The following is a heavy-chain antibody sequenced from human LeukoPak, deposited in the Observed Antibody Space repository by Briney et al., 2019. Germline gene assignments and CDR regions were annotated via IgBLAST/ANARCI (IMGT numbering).Heavy chain of an antibody. V-gene: IGHV4-4*07. CDR2: IYTSGST. CDR3: ARSVVVPYGMDV. J-gene: IGHJ6*02. Sequence: WIGRIYTSGSTNYNPSLKSRVTMSVDTSKNQFSLKLSSVTAADTAVYYCARSVVVPYGMDVWGQGTTVTVSS. D-gene: IGHD2-2*01.